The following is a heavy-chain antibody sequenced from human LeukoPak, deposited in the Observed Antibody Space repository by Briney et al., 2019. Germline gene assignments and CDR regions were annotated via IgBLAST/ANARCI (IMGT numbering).Heavy chain of an antibody. CDR2: ISYDGSNK. CDR1: GFTFSSYG. V-gene: IGHV3-30*18. J-gene: IGHJ4*02. Sequence: GGSLRLSCAASGFTFSSYGMHWVRQAPGKGLERVAVISYDGSNKYYADSVKGRFTISRDNSKNTLYLQMNSLRAEDTAVYYCAKESIAAAGTGYFDYWGQGTLVTVSS. CDR3: AKESIAAAGTGYFDY. D-gene: IGHD6-13*01.